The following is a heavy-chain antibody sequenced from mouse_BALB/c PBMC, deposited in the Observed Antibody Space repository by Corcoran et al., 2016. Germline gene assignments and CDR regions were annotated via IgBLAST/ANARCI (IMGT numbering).Heavy chain of an antibody. V-gene: IGHV12-3*02. J-gene: IGHJ1*01. CDR3: AGDYYGYWYFDV. Sequence: QMQLQESGPGLVKPSQSLFLACSITGFPITSGYYWIWIRQSPGKPLEWMGYITHSGETFYNPSLQIPISITRETSKNQFFLQLNSVTTEDTAMYYCAGDYYGYWYFDVWGAGTTVTVSS. D-gene: IGHD1-1*01. CDR2: ITHSGET. CDR1: GFPITSGYY.